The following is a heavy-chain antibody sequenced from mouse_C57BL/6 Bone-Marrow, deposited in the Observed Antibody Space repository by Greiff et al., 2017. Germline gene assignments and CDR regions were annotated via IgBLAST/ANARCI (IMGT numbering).Heavy chain of an antibody. D-gene: IGHD1-1*01. Sequence: EVKLMESVAELVRPGASVKLSCTASGFNIKNTYMHWVKQRPEQGLEWIGRIDPANGNTKYATKFQGKATITADTSSNTAYLQLSSLTSEDTAIYYCARYDSSYYGWYFDVWGTGTTVTVSS. CDR1: GFNIKNTY. CDR3: ARYDSSYYGWYFDV. V-gene: IGHV14-3*01. J-gene: IGHJ1*03. CDR2: IDPANGNT.